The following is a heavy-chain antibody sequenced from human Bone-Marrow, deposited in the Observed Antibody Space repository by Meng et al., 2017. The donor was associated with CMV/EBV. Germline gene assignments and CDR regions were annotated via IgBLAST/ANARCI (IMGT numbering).Heavy chain of an antibody. CDR3: ARRTLGYCSSTSCYTPTYFAY. V-gene: IGHV4-34*01. Sequence: GSLRLSCAVYGGSFSGYYWSWIRQPPGKGLEWIGEINHSGSTNYNPSLKSRVTISVDTSKNQFSLKLSSVTAADTAVYYCARRTLGYCSSTSCYTPTYFAYWGQGNLVNVAS. D-gene: IGHD2-2*02. CDR2: INHSGST. J-gene: IGHJ4*02. CDR1: GGSFSGYY.